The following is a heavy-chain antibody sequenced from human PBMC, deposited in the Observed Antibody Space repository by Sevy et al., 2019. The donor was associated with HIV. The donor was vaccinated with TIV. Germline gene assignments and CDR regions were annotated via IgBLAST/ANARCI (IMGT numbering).Heavy chain of an antibody. J-gene: IGHJ6*03. CDR2: IYYGGKT. CDR3: VRHAHSGTYAIKFYYYLVV. V-gene: IGHV4-39*01. Sequence: SETLSLTCTVSGGSVTSETDFWGWIRQPPGKRLEWIGSIYYGGKTYYNPSLKRRLTISVDTSKNQLSLRVTSVTAAYTALYYCVRHAHSGTYAIKFYYYLVVWGKGTPVTLSS. D-gene: IGHD1-26*01. CDR1: GGSVTSETDF.